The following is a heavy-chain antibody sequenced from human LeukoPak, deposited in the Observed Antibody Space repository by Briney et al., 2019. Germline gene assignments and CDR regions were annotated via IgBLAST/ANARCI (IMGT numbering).Heavy chain of an antibody. J-gene: IGHJ4*02. Sequence: GGSLRLSCEVSGFIFSNYGMHWVRQAPGKGLEWVALIWYDGRTKFHADSVSGRFTISRDNSANTLYLQMSSLRVEDTAVYYCAREWGRIAVAGGPGYWGQGALVTVSS. CDR1: GFIFSNYG. CDR3: AREWGRIAVAGGPGY. D-gene: IGHD6-19*01. V-gene: IGHV3-33*01. CDR2: IWYDGRTK.